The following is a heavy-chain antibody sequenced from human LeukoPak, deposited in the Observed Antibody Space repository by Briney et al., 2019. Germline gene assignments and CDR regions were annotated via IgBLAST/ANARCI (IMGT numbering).Heavy chain of an antibody. Sequence: ASVKVSCKASGYTFSTYPMNWVRQAPGQGLEWMGWISAYNGNTNYAQKLQGRVTMTTDTSTSTAYMELRSLRSDDTAVYYCARDIMVRGARGQYGMDVWGQGTTVTVSS. V-gene: IGHV1-18*01. CDR3: ARDIMVRGARGQYGMDV. J-gene: IGHJ6*02. CDR1: GYTFSTYP. D-gene: IGHD3-10*01. CDR2: ISAYNGNT.